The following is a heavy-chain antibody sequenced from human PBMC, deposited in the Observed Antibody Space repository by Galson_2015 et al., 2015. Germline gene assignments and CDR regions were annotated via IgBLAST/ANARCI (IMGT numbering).Heavy chain of an antibody. D-gene: IGHD3-22*01. CDR3: ARSRSGLNDAFDI. CDR1: GYTFTSYG. Sequence: SVKVACKASGYTFTSYGISWARQAPGQGLEWMGWISAYNGNTNYAQKLQGRVTMTTDTSTSTAYMELRGLRSDDTAVYYCARSRSGLNDAFDIWGQGTMVTVSS. J-gene: IGHJ3*02. V-gene: IGHV1-18*01. CDR2: ISAYNGNT.